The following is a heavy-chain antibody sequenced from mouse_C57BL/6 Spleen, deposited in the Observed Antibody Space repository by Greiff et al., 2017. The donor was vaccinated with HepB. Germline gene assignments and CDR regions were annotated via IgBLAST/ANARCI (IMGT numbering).Heavy chain of an antibody. J-gene: IGHJ1*03. CDR1: GYTFTDYY. Sequence: VQLQESGAELVRPGASVKLSCKASGYTFTDYYINWVKQRPGQGLEWSARIYPGSGNTYYNEKFKGKATLTAEKSSSTAYMQLSSLTSEDSAVYFCARWGTTAPRYWYFDVWGTGTTVTVSS. V-gene: IGHV1-76*01. D-gene: IGHD1-2*01. CDR3: ARWGTTAPRYWYFDV. CDR2: IYPGSGNT.